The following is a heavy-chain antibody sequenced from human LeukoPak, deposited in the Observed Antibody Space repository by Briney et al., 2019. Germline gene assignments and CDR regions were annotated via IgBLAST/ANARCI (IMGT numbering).Heavy chain of an antibody. V-gene: IGHV3-21*01. CDR1: GFTFSSYS. CDR3: ARDYWNDAYYFDY. Sequence: AGGSLRLSCAASGFTFSSYSMNWVRQAPGKGLEWVSSISSSSSYIYYADSVKGRFTISRDNAKNSLYLQMNSLRAEDTAVYYCARDYWNDAYYFDYWGQGTLVTVSS. J-gene: IGHJ4*02. D-gene: IGHD1-1*01. CDR2: ISSSSSYI.